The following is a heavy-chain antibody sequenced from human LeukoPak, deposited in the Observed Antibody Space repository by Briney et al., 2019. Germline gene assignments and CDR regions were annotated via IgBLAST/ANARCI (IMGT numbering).Heavy chain of an antibody. Sequence: ASVKVSCKASGYTFTSYYMHWVRQAPGQGLEWMGWISAYNGNTNYAQKLQGRVTMTTDTSTSTAYMELRSLRSDDTAVYYCARDTPGSTSSSWYWWGQGTLVTVSS. D-gene: IGHD6-13*01. J-gene: IGHJ4*02. V-gene: IGHV1-18*04. CDR3: ARDTPGSTSSSWYW. CDR2: ISAYNGNT. CDR1: GYTFTSYY.